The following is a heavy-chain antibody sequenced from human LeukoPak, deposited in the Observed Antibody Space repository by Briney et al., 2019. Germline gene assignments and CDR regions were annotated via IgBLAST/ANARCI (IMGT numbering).Heavy chain of an antibody. J-gene: IGHJ4*02. CDR2: IWYDGSNE. CDR1: GFTFSSYG. V-gene: IGHV3-33*01. CDR3: ARALWPYYFDY. D-gene: IGHD2-21*01. Sequence: GGSLRLSCAASGFTFSSYGMHWVRQASGKGLEWVAIIWYDGSNEYYADSVKGRFTISRDNSKNTLYLQMNSLRAEDTAVYYCARALWPYYFDYWGQGTLVTVSS.